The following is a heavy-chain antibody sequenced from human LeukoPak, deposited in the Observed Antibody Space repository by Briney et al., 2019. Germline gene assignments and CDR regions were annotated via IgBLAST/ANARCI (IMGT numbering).Heavy chain of an antibody. Sequence: ASVKVFCKASGYTFTSYYMHWLRQAPGHGLEWMGWINPNSGGTNYAQKFQGRVTMTRDTSISTAYMELSRLRSDDTAVYYCAKAGYCSGGSCHENWFDPWGQGTLVTVSS. J-gene: IGHJ5*02. CDR3: AKAGYCSGGSCHENWFDP. CDR2: INPNSGGT. CDR1: GYTFTSYY. V-gene: IGHV1-2*02. D-gene: IGHD2-15*01.